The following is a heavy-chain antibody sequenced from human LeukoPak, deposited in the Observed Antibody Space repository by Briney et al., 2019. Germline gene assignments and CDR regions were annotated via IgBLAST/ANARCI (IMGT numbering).Heavy chain of an antibody. CDR3: AKCHSGNYYYGMDV. V-gene: IGHV3-23*01. D-gene: IGHD1-26*01. CDR2: ISVRGGST. Sequence: GGSLRLSCAASGFTFSSYAMSWVRQAPGEGLEWVSTISVRGGSTFYADSVKGRFTISRDNSKNTLYLQMNSLRAEDTAVYYCAKCHSGNYYYGMDVWGQGTTVTVSS. J-gene: IGHJ6*02. CDR1: GFTFSSYA.